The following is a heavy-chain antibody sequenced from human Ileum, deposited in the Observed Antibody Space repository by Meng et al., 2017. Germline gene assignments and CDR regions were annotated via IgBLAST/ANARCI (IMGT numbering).Heavy chain of an antibody. CDR1: GDSISTYNW. J-gene: IGHJ5*02. CDR2: IYHSGRT. Sequence: GSGPGLVKPSGTLSLTRAVPGDSISTYNWWTWVRQSPEKGLEWIGEIYHSGRTNYNPSLTSRVTMSVDKSKKQISLNLSSVTAADTAVYYCARCQQYLVNNWFDPWGQGILVTVSS. CDR3: ARCQQYLVNNWFDP. V-gene: IGHV4-4*02. D-gene: IGHD4-11*01.